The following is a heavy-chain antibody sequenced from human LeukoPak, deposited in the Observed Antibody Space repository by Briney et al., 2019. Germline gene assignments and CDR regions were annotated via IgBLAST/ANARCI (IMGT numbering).Heavy chain of an antibody. CDR1: GGSISSSSYY. CDR2: IYYSGST. CDR3: ARHPSITIFGVVIIKYFDY. J-gene: IGHJ4*02. D-gene: IGHD3-3*01. V-gene: IGHV4-39*01. Sequence: SETLSLTCTVSGGSISSSSYYWGWIRQPPGRGLEWIVSIYYSGSTYYNPSLKSRVTISVDTSKNQFSLKLTSVTAADTAVYYCARHPSITIFGVVIIKYFDYWGQGTLVTVSS.